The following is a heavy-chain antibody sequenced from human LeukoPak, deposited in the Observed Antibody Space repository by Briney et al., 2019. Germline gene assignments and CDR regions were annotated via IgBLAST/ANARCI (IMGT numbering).Heavy chain of an antibody. D-gene: IGHD2-2*01. J-gene: IGHJ6*02. CDR1: GYTFTSYG. Sequence: ASVKVSCKASGYTFTSYGISWVRQAPGQGLEWMGWISAYNGNTNYAQKLQGRVTMTTDTSTSTAYMELRSLRSDDTVVYYCARDVLYCSSTSCSPHYYGMDVWGQGTTVTVSS. CDR3: ARDVLYCSSTSCSPHYYGMDV. CDR2: ISAYNGNT. V-gene: IGHV1-18*01.